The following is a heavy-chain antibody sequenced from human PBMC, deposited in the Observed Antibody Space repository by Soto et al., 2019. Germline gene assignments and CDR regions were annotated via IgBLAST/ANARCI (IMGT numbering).Heavy chain of an antibody. CDR1: GFTFSSYG. J-gene: IGHJ4*02. D-gene: IGHD1-26*01. Sequence: QVQLVESGGGVVQPGRSLRLSCAASGFTFSSYGMHWVRQAPGKGLEWVAVISYDGSNKYYADSVKGRLTISRDNSKNTLYLQMNSLRAEDTAVYYCAKDFYGGINLDYWGQGTLVTVSA. CDR2: ISYDGSNK. CDR3: AKDFYGGINLDY. V-gene: IGHV3-30*18.